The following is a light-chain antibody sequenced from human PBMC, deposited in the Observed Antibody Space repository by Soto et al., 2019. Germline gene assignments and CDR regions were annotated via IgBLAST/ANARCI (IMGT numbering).Light chain of an antibody. CDR1: QGISSY. CDR2: AAS. J-gene: IGKJ4*01. Sequence: DIQLTQSPSFLSASVVDRVSITFRASQGISSYLAWYQQKPGKAPKLLIYAASTLQSGVPSRFSGSGSGTEFTLTISSLQPEDFATYYCQQLNSYPLTFGGGTKADIK. V-gene: IGKV1-9*01. CDR3: QQLNSYPLT.